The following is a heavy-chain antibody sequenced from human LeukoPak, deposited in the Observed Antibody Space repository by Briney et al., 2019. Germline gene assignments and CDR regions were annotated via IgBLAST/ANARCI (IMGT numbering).Heavy chain of an antibody. Sequence: GGSLRLSCAASGFSFSDFYMSWVRQAPGKGLEWISYIGTRSNPIYYADSVKGRFTISRDDAKNSLYLQMNSLRDEDTAVYFCAREARGSGRDFDYWGQGILVTVSS. CDR2: IGTRSNPI. CDR1: GFSFSDFY. J-gene: IGHJ4*02. D-gene: IGHD1-26*01. CDR3: AREARGSGRDFDY. V-gene: IGHV3-11*01.